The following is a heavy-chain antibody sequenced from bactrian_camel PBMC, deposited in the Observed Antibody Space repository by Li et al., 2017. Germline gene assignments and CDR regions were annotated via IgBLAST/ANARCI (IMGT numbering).Heavy chain of an antibody. CDR2: INSDGNT. CDR3: AAARTPWCHRDFAA. D-gene: IGHD7*01. J-gene: IGHJ6*01. Sequence: QLVESGGGSVQAGGSLRLSCAASAYTYNRACMGWFRQAPGKERERVAVINSDGNTWHADSVQGRFTISKDNAKSTLYLQMNSLKSEDTAMYYCAAARTPWCHRDFAARGQGTQVTVS. CDR1: AYTYNRAC. V-gene: IGHV3S1*01.